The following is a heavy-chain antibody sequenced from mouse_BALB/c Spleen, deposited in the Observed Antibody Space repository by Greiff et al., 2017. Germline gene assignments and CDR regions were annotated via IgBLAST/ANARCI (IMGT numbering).Heavy chain of an antibody. V-gene: IGHV5-6-3*01. CDR3: ARDYPYYFDY. Sequence: EVMVVESGGGLVQPGGSLKLSCAASGFTFSSYGMSWVRQTPDKRLELVATINSNGGSTYYPDSVKGRFTISRDNAKNTLYLQMSSLKSEDTAMYYCARDYPYYFDYWGQGTTLTVSS. J-gene: IGHJ2*01. CDR2: INSNGGST. CDR1: GFTFSSYG.